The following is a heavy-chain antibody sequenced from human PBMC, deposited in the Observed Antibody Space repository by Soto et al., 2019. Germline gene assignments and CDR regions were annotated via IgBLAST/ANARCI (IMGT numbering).Heavy chain of an antibody. D-gene: IGHD3-10*01. Sequence: QVQLVESGGGAVQPGRSLRLSCAASGFTFSSYGMHWVRQAPGKGLEWVAVISYDGSNKYYADSVKGRFTISRDNSKNTLYLQMNSLRAEDTAVYYCAKSLLWFGEFVNWGQGTLVTVSS. CDR1: GFTFSSYG. CDR2: ISYDGSNK. V-gene: IGHV3-30*18. J-gene: IGHJ4*02. CDR3: AKSLLWFGEFVN.